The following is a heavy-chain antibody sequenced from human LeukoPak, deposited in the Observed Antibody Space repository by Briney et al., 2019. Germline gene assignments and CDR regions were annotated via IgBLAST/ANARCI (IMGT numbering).Heavy chain of an antibody. Sequence: SVKVSCKASGGTFSSYTISWVRQAPGQGLEWMGRIIPILGIANYAQKFQGRVTITADKSTSTAYMELSSLRSEDTAVYYCARVEYDSSGSYPDRGQGTLVTVSS. J-gene: IGHJ4*02. CDR1: GGTFSSYT. D-gene: IGHD3-22*01. V-gene: IGHV1-69*02. CDR2: IIPILGIA. CDR3: ARVEYDSSGSYPD.